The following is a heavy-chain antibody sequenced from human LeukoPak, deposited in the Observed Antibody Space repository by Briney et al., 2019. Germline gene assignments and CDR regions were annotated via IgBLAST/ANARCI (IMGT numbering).Heavy chain of an antibody. CDR2: ISGSGGST. D-gene: IGHD4-23*01. Sequence: GGSLRLSCAASGFTFSSYAMSWVRQAPGKGLEWVSAISGSGGSTYYADSVKGRFTISRDNSKNTLYLQMNSLRAEDTAVYYCAGTTYGGKGRVPLFDYWGQGTLVTVSS. CDR1: GFTFSSYA. CDR3: AGTTYGGKGRVPLFDY. J-gene: IGHJ4*02. V-gene: IGHV3-23*01.